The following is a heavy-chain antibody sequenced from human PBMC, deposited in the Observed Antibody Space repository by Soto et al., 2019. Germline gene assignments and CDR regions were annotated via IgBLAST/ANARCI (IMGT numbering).Heavy chain of an antibody. CDR3: ARVGPWVPYYYDSSPYTFENWFDP. CDR2: GYHGGST. D-gene: IGHD3-22*01. V-gene: IGHV4-38-2*01. J-gene: IGHJ5*02. Sequence: SETLSLTCAVSGYSISSGYYWGWLRQPPGKGLEWIGSGYHGGSTYYNPSLNSRVTLSIDMTNNHVSLILSSVTAADTAVYYCARVGPWVPYYYDSSPYTFENWFDPWGQGTLVTVSS. CDR1: GYSISSGYY.